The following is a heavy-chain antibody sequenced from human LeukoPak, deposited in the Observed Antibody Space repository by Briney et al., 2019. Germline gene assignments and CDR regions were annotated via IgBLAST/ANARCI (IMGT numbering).Heavy chain of an antibody. CDR1: GFTFSTYT. V-gene: IGHV3-21*01. CDR3: ASTTDVYYFDY. J-gene: IGHJ4*02. CDR2: IPASGTYS. D-gene: IGHD1-1*01. Sequence: GGSLRLSCAASGFTFSTYTMNWVRQAPGKGLEWVSSIPASGTYSHHADSVKGRFTISRDNSKNTLYLQMNSLRAEDTAVYYCASTTDVYYFDYWGQGTLVTVSS.